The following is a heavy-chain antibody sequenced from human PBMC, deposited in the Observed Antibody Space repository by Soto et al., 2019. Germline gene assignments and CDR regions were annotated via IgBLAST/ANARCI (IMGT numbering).Heavy chain of an antibody. Sequence: TSETLSLTCNVSGDSFSRYYWSWIRQPAGKGLEWIGRIYPSGTTNYNPSLKSRLTLSRDASKNQFSLSLRSVTAADTAVYFCARDDYGSAGMDVWGQGTRVTLSS. CDR3: ARDDYGSAGMDV. CDR2: IYPSGTT. D-gene: IGHD3-10*01. V-gene: IGHV4-4*07. CDR1: GDSFSRYY. J-gene: IGHJ6*02.